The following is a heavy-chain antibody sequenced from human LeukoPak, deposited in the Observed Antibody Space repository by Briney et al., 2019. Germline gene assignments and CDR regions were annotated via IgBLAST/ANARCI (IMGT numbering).Heavy chain of an antibody. CDR2: IRHDGTNQ. D-gene: IGHD3-22*01. J-gene: IGHJ4*02. V-gene: IGHV3-30*02. CDR1: GFTFSSYG. CDR3: ARPQMSSGYYFDY. Sequence: GGSLRLSCAASGFTFSSYGMHWVRQAPGKGPEWVTFIRHDGTNQYYADSARGRFTISRDNAKNSLYLQMNSLRAEDTAVYYCARPQMSSGYYFDYWGQGTLVTVSS.